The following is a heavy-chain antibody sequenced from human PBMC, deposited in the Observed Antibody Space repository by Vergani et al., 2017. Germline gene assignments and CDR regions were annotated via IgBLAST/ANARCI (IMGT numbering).Heavy chain of an antibody. CDR2: INPSGGST. CDR1: GYTFTSYY. J-gene: IGHJ4*02. V-gene: IGHV1-46*01. Sequence: QVQLVQSGAEVKKPGASVKVSCKASGYTFTSYYMHWVRQAPGQGLEWMGIINPSGGSTSYAQKFQGRVTMTRDTSTSTVYMELSSLRSEDTAVYYCARVYSSGWYGSWYFDYWGQGTLVTVSS. CDR3: ARVYSSGWYGSWYFDY. D-gene: IGHD6-19*01.